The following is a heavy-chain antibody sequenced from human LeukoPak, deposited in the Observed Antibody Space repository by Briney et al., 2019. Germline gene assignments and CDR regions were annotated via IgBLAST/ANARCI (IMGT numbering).Heavy chain of an antibody. CDR2: TVSEIDGGTT. CDR1: GFTFNYAW. D-gene: IGHD1-7*01. CDR3: TTDEDWNYARKDV. V-gene: IGHV3-15*04. J-gene: IGHJ6*02. Sequence: QTGGSLRLSCAASGFTFNYAWMSWVRQVPGKGLEWVGQTVSEIDGGTTDYATPVKGRFTISRDDSKSTLYLQMNSLKIEDTAVYYCTTDEDWNYARKDVWGQGATVIVSS.